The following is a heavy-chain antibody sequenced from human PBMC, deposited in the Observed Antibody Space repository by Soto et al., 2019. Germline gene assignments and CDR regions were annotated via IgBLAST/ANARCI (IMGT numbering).Heavy chain of an antibody. V-gene: IGHV1-18*04. D-gene: IGHD3-9*01. CDR3: ARDVFCGGAPACPDMDV. CDR1: GYTFSGYS. J-gene: IGHJ6*04. CDR2: ISGYNGNT. Sequence: QVVLEQSGGEVKKPGASVKVSCKASGYTFSGYSITWVRQAPGQGLEWMGRISGYNGNTNYARTLRGRLTLTTDTSTSTAYMELRSLTSDDTAVYYCARDVFCGGAPACPDMDVWGKGNTVTVSS.